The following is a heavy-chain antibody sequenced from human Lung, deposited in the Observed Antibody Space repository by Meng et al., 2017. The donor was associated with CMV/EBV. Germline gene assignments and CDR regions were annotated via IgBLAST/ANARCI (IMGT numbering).Heavy chain of an antibody. CDR3: AINIVVVPAADFHYYYYGMDV. Sequence: SVXVSLLASRGTHSGYTISWVRQAPGQGLEGMGRIIPILGIANYAQKCQGRVTITADKSTSTAYMELSSLRSEDTAVYYCAINIVVVPAADFHYYYYGMDVWGQGTTVXVSS. J-gene: IGHJ6*02. D-gene: IGHD2-2*01. V-gene: IGHV1-69*02. CDR2: IIPILGIA. CDR1: RGTHSGYT.